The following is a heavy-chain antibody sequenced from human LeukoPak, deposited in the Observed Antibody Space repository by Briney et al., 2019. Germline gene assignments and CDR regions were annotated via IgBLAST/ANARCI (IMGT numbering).Heavy chain of an antibody. CDR2: ISSGANSI. D-gene: IGHD3-10*01. CDR1: GFIFSDYY. J-gene: IGHJ4*02. CDR3: VRRGSCSY. Sequence: PGGSLRLSCAASGFIFSDYYMSWFRQAPGKGLEWISFISSGANSIYYADSVKGRFTISRDNAKNSLYLQMNSLRVDDTAVYYCVRRGSCSYWGQGTLVTVSS. V-gene: IGHV3-11*01.